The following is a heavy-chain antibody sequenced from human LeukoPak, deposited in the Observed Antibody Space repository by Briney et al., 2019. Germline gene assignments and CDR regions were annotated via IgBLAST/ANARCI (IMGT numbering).Heavy chain of an antibody. CDR2: INPNSGGT. Sequence: ASVKVSCKASGYTFTGYYMHWVRQAPGQGLEWMGWINPNSGGTNYAQKFQGWVTMTRDTSISTAYMELSRLRSDDTAVYYCARGGTSYYYDSSGSGWFDPWGQGTLVTLSP. J-gene: IGHJ5*02. CDR1: GYTFTGYY. D-gene: IGHD3-22*01. CDR3: ARGGTSYYYDSSGSGWFDP. V-gene: IGHV1-2*04.